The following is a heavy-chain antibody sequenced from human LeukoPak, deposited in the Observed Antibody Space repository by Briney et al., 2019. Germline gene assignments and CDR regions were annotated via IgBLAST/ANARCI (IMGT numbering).Heavy chain of an antibody. CDR3: ARDGSAAGWYFDL. Sequence: PGGSLRLSCAASGFTFSSYAMHWVRQAPGKGLEWVAVISYDGSNKYYADSVKGRFTISRDNSKNTLYLQMNSLRAEDTAVYYCARDGSAAGWYFDLWGRGTLVTVSS. CDR2: ISYDGSNK. CDR1: GFTFSSYA. J-gene: IGHJ2*01. V-gene: IGHV3-30*01. D-gene: IGHD6-13*01.